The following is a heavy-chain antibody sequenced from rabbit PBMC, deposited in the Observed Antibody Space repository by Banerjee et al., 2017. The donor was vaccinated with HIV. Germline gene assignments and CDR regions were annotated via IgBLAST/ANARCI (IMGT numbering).Heavy chain of an antibody. Sequence: QSLEESGGDLVKPGASLTLTCTASGFSFSSGYWICWIRQAPGKGLEWIACIDAGSNGNTYYASWAKGRFTVSKASWTTVTLQMTSLTAADTATYLCARDLAGVIGWNFNLWGQGTLVTVS. J-gene: IGHJ4*01. CDR1: GFSFSSGYW. D-gene: IGHD4-1*01. CDR3: ARDLAGVIGWNFNL. CDR2: IDAGSNGNT. V-gene: IGHV1S40*01.